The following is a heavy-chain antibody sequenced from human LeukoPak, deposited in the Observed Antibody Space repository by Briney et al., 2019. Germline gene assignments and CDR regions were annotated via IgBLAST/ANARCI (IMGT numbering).Heavy chain of an antibody. CDR3: AKEFGYRGLIDY. CDR2: ISSSSSYI. D-gene: IGHD5-24*01. CDR1: GFTFSSYS. V-gene: IGHV3-21*04. Sequence: GGSLRLSCAASGFTFSSYSMNWVRQAPGKGLEWVSSISSSSSYIYYADSVKGRFTISRDNAKNSLYLQMNSLRAEDTAVYYCAKEFGYRGLIDYWGQGTLVTVSS. J-gene: IGHJ4*02.